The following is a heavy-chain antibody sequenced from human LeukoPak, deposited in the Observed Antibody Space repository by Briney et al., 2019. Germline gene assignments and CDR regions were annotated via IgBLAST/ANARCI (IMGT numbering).Heavy chain of an antibody. J-gene: IGHJ4*02. CDR2: ISGSGGST. CDR1: GFTFSSYW. V-gene: IGHV3-23*01. Sequence: GGSLRLSCAASGFTFSSYWMHWVRQAPGKGLEWVSAISGSGGSTYYADSVKGRFTISRDNAKNTLYLQMNSLRAEDTAVYYCAKEGDDRDYFGFWGQGTLVTVSS. CDR3: AKEGDDRDYFGF. D-gene: IGHD3-22*01.